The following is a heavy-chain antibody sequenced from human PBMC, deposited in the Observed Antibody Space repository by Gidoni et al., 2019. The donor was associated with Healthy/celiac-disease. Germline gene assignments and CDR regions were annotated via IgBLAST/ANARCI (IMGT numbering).Heavy chain of an antibody. CDR3: ARWRSYISGLDP. CDR1: GGSFSGYY. J-gene: IGHJ5*02. Sequence: QVQLQQWGAGLLKPSETMSLTCAVDGGSFSGYYWSWIRQPPGKGLEWIGEINHSGSTNYTPSLKGRVTISVDTSKNQFSLKLSSVTAADTALYYCARWRSYISGLDPWGQGTLVTVSS. V-gene: IGHV4-34*01. CDR2: INHSGST. D-gene: IGHD6-19*01.